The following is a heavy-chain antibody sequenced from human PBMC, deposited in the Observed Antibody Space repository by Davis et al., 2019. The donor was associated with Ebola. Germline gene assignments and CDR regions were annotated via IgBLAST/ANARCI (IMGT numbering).Heavy chain of an antibody. Sequence: PGGSLRLSCAASGFTFSSYGMHWVRQAPGKGLEWVAVIWYDGSNKYYADSVKGRFTISRDNSKNTLYLQMNSLRADDTAVYYCARDSWYSSGWSSMDVWGRGTTVTVSS. D-gene: IGHD6-19*01. J-gene: IGHJ6*02. CDR1: GFTFSSYG. CDR3: ARDSWYSSGWSSMDV. CDR2: IWYDGSNK. V-gene: IGHV3-33*01.